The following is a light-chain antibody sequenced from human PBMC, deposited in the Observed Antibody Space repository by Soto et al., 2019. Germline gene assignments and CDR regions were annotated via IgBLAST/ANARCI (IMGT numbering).Light chain of an antibody. CDR2: GAS. V-gene: IGKV3-15*01. CDR1: QSVSTN. J-gene: IGKJ5*01. Sequence: EIVMTQSPATLSVSPGERARLSCRASQSVSTNLAWYQQKAGQAPRLLIYGASTRATSIPARFSGSGSETEFTLTISSLQSEDFAVYYCQQYNNWPLTLGQGTRLEI. CDR3: QQYNNWPLT.